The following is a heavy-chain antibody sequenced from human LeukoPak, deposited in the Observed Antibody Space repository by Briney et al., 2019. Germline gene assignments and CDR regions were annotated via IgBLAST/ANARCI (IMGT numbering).Heavy chain of an antibody. D-gene: IGHD5-12*01. CDR3: AKSVRGYTYYFDC. Sequence: GGSLRLSCAASGFTFSDYGMHWVRQAPGKGLEWVAVISYDGSDEYYTDSVKGRFTISRDNSKNTLYLQMTSLRDEDTAVYYCAKSVRGYTYYFDCWGQGTLVTVSS. CDR2: ISYDGSDE. V-gene: IGHV3-30*18. J-gene: IGHJ4*02. CDR1: GFTFSDYG.